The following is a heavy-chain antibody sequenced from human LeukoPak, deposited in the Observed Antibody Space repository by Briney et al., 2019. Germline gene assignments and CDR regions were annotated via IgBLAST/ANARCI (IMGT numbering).Heavy chain of an antibody. CDR3: AVFTTAYYFDY. D-gene: IGHD4-17*01. Sequence: GGSLRLSCAASGFTLSSYSMNWVRQAPGKGLEWVSYISSSSSTIYYADSVKGRFTISRDNAKNSLYLQMNSLRAEDTAVYYCAVFTTAYYFDYWGQGTLVTVSS. CDR2: ISSSSSTI. V-gene: IGHV3-48*01. J-gene: IGHJ4*02. CDR1: GFTLSSYS.